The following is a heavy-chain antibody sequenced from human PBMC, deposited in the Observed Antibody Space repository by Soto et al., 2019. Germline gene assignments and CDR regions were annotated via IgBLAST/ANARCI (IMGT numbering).Heavy chain of an antibody. CDR3: ARTAEGYYDY. J-gene: IGHJ4*02. CDR1: GYTFSSYA. V-gene: IGHV1-3*01. Sequence: ASVKVSCKASGYTFSSYAMHWVRQAPGQRLEWMGWINSGNGNTKYSQKFQGRVTITADESTSTAYMELSSLRSEDTAVYYCARTAEGYYDYWGQGTLVTVSS. D-gene: IGHD3-22*01. CDR2: INSGNGNT.